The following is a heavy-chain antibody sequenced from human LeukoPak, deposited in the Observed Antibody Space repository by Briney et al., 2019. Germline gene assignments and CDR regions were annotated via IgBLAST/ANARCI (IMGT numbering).Heavy chain of an antibody. Sequence: PSETLSLTCAVYGGSFSGYYWSWIRQPPGKGLEWIGEINHSGSTNYNPSLKSRVTISVDTSKNQFSLKLSSVTAADTAVYYCAGGRIAARAAIWDWGQGTLVTVSS. CDR1: GGSFSGYY. J-gene: IGHJ4*02. V-gene: IGHV4-34*01. CDR2: INHSGST. D-gene: IGHD6-6*01. CDR3: AGGRIAARAAIWD.